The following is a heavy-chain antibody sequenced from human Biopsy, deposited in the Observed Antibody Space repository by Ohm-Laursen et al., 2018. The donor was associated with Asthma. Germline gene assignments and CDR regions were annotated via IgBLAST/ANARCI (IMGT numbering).Heavy chain of an antibody. CDR2: ISVYNGNT. CDR1: GYTFNSAG. Sequence: ASVKVSCKTSGYTFNSAGITWVRQAPGQGLEWMGWISVYNGNTKVAQKLQDRVTMITDTSASTAYMELRSLRSDDTAVYFCARAVDYSHYYGIDVWGQGTTVTAS. V-gene: IGHV1-18*01. D-gene: IGHD3-10*01. CDR3: ARAVDYSHYYGIDV. J-gene: IGHJ6*02.